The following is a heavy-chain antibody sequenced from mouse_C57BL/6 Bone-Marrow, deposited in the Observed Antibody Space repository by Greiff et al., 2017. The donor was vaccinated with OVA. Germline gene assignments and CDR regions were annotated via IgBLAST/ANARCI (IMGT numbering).Heavy chain of an antibody. Sequence: EVQLVESEGGLVQPGSSMKLSCTASGFTFSDYYMAWVRQVPEKGLEWVANINYDGSSTYYLDSLKSRFIISRDNAKNILYLQMSSLKSEDTATYYCARDRGVVATNWYFDVWGTGTTVTVSS. D-gene: IGHD1-1*01. J-gene: IGHJ1*03. CDR1: GFTFSDYY. CDR2: INYDGSST. CDR3: ARDRGVVATNWYFDV. V-gene: IGHV5-16*01.